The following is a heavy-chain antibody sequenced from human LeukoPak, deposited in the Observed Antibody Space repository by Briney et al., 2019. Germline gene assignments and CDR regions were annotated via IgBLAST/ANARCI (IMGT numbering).Heavy chain of an antibody. V-gene: IGHV3-9*01. J-gene: IGHJ4*02. Sequence: PGRSLRLSCAASGFTFDDYAMHWVRQAPGKGLEWVSGISWNSGSIGYADSVKGRFTISRDNAKNSLYLQMNSLRAEDTALYYCARGYSSSWHPNRGDSDYFDYWGQGTLVTVSS. D-gene: IGHD6-13*01. CDR1: GFTFDDYA. CDR2: ISWNSGSI. CDR3: ARGYSSSWHPNRGDSDYFDY.